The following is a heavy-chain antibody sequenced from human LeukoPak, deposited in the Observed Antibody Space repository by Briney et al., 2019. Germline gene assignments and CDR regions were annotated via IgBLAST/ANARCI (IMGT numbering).Heavy chain of an antibody. J-gene: IGHJ4*02. CDR1: GFTFSSYA. Sequence: PGGSLRLSCAASGFTFSSYAMHWVRQAPGKGLEWVAVISYDGSNKYYADSVKGRFTISRDNSKNTLYLQMNSLRAEDTAVYYCALGYSYGSIFDYWGQGTLVTVSS. CDR2: ISYDGSNK. V-gene: IGHV3-30*04. D-gene: IGHD5-18*01. CDR3: ALGYSYGSIFDY.